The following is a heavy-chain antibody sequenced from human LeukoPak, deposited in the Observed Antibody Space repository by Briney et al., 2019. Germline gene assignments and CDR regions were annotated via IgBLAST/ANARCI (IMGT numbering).Heavy chain of an antibody. J-gene: IGHJ4*02. V-gene: IGHV3-30-3*01. Sequence: GGSLRLSYAASGFTFSSYAMSWVRQAPGKGLEWVAVISYDGSNKYYADSVKGRFTISRDNSKNTLYLQMNSLRAEDTAVYYCARDGESYGGYVYWGQGTLVTVSS. CDR2: ISYDGSNK. CDR3: ARDGESYGGYVY. D-gene: IGHD5-12*01. CDR1: GFTFSSYA.